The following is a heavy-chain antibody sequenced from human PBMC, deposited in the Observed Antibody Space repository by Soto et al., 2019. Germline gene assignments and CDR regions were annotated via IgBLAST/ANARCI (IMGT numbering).Heavy chain of an antibody. CDR2: ISSSSSTI. Sequence: GGSLRLSCAASGFTFSSYSMNWVRQAPGQGLEWVAYISSSSSTIYYADSVKGRFTISRDNAKNSLYLQMNSLRDEDTAVYYCAREGNTAMVKGFDYWGQGTLVTVSS. V-gene: IGHV3-48*02. D-gene: IGHD5-18*01. CDR3: AREGNTAMVKGFDY. J-gene: IGHJ4*02. CDR1: GFTFSSYS.